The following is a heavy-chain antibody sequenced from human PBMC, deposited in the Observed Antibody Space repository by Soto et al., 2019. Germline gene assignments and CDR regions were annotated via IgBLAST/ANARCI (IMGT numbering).Heavy chain of an antibody. CDR3: ARSDSSSLDWFDP. CDR1: GYTFTSYG. D-gene: IGHD6-13*01. V-gene: IGHV1-18*01. J-gene: IGHJ5*02. CDR2: ISAYNGNT. Sequence: GASVKVSCKASGYTFTSYGISWVRQAPGQGLEWMGWISAYNGNTNYAQKLQGRVTMTTDTSASTAYMELSSLRSEDTAVYYCARSDSSSLDWFDPWGQGTLVTVSS.